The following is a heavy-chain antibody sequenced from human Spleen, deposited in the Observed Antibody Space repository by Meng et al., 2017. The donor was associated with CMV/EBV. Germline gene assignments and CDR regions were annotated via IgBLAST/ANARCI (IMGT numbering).Heavy chain of an antibody. V-gene: IGHV1-69*10. J-gene: IGHJ5*02. CDR2: IIPILDIA. Sequence: IFSSYAINWVRQAPGQGLEWMGVIIPILDIANYAQQFQDRVTITADKSTSTAYMELSSLRSEDTAVYYCARDLPFLNYQRQPLFDPWGQGTLVTVSS. CDR1: IFSSYA. CDR3: ARDLPFLNYQRQPLFDP. D-gene: IGHD2-2*01.